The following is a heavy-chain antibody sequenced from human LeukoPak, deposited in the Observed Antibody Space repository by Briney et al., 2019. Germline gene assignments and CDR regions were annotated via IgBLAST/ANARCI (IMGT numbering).Heavy chain of an antibody. V-gene: IGHV4-59*01. CDR2: IYYSGST. J-gene: IGHJ4*02. Sequence: SETLSLTCTVSGGSISSYYWSWIRQPPGKGLEWIGYIYYSGSTNYKSSLKSRVTISVDTSKNQFSLRLSSVTAADTAVYYCARGTRHYYDSSGYYGYFDYWGQGTPVTVSS. CDR1: GGSISSYY. CDR3: ARGTRHYYDSSGYYGYFDY. D-gene: IGHD3-22*01.